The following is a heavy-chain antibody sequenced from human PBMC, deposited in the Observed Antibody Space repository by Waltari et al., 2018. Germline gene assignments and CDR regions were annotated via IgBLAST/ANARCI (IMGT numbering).Heavy chain of an antibody. J-gene: IGHJ2*01. D-gene: IGHD6-13*01. CDR3: ASGLAAAGPYWYFDL. CDR2: INHSGST. V-gene: IGHV4-34*01. Sequence: GYYWSWIRQPPGKGLEWIGEINHSGSTNYNPSLKSRVTISVDTSKNQFSLKLSSVTAADTAVYYCASGLAAAGPYWYFDLWGRGTLVTVSS. CDR1: GYY.